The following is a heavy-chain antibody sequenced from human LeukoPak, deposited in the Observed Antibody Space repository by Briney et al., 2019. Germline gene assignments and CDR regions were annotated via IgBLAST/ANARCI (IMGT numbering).Heavy chain of an antibody. J-gene: IGHJ5*02. CDR3: ARVCSSSWYDWFDP. V-gene: IGHV3-30*02. CDR2: IRYDGSNK. CDR1: GFTFSSYG. Sequence: GGSLRLSCAASGFTFSSYGMHWVRQAPGKGLEWVAFIRYDGSNKYYADSVKGRFTISRDNAKNTLYLQMNSLRAEDTALYYCARVCSSSWYDWFDPWGQGTLVTVSS. D-gene: IGHD6-13*01.